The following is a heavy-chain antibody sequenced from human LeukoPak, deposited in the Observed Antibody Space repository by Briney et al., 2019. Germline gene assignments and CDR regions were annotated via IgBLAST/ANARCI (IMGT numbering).Heavy chain of an antibody. V-gene: IGHV1-2*02. D-gene: IGHD3-9*01. J-gene: IGHJ4*02. CDR1: GYTFTDYY. Sequence: ASVKVSCKASGYTFTDYYMHWVRQAPGQGLAWMGWINPNSGGTNYAQKFQGRVTMTRDTSISTAYMELSRLRSDDTAGYYCASNYDILTGYHPFDYWGQGTLVTVSS. CDR2: INPNSGGT. CDR3: ASNYDILTGYHPFDY.